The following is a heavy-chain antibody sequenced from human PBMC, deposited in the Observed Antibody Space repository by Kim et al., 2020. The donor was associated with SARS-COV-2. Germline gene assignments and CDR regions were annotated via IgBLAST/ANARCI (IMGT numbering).Heavy chain of an antibody. J-gene: IGHJ4*02. V-gene: IGHV3-64*04. CDR3: VRDGRNYGAVH. CDR2: TTRDGDGS. D-gene: IGHD1-7*01. Sequence: GGSLRLSCLASGFTFSDYAMHWVRQAPGEGLEWVSATTRDGDGSFYADSVKDRFTILRDNSKNTLFLQMSDLRIEDTAIYYCVRDGRNYGAVHWGQGTLVSVS. CDR1: GFTFSDYA.